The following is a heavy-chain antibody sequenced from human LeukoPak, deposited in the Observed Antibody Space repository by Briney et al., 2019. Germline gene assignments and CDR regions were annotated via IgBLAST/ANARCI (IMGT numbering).Heavy chain of an antibody. Sequence: PGGSLRLSCAASGFTFSSYAIHWVRQAPGKGLEWVALISYDGSNKYYADSVKGRFTISRDNSKNTLYLQMNSLRSEDTAVYYCAIAHSSGWYRGLGYFDYWGQGTLVTVSS. CDR3: AIAHSSGWYRGLGYFDY. D-gene: IGHD6-19*01. CDR2: ISYDGSNK. CDR1: GFTFSSYA. V-gene: IGHV3-30*04. J-gene: IGHJ4*02.